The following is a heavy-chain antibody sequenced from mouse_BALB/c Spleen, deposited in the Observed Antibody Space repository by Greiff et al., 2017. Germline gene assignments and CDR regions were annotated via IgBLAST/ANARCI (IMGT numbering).Heavy chain of an antibody. V-gene: IGHV2-6-4*01. J-gene: IGHJ4*01. CDR1: GFSLSRYS. Sequence: VKVVESGPGLVAPSQSLSITCTVSGFSLSRYSVHWVRQPPGKGLEWLGMIWGGGSTDYNSALKSRLSISKDNSKSQVFLKMNSLQTDDTAMYYCARRGYDERGYYAMDYWGQGTSVTVSS. D-gene: IGHD2-14*01. CDR2: IWGGGST. CDR3: ARRGYDERGYYAMDY.